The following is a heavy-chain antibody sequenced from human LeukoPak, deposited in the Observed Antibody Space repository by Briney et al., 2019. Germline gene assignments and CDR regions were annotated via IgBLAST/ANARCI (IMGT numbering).Heavy chain of an antibody. CDR1: GYTFTGYY. D-gene: IGHD3-22*01. CDR3: ARTDAPTYYDSSGYSH. CDR2: INPNSGGT. J-gene: IGHJ4*02. V-gene: IGHV1-2*02. Sequence: ASVKVSCKASGYTFTGYYMHWARQAPGQGLEWMGWINPNSGGTNYAQKFQGRVTMTRDTSISTAYMELSRLRSDDTAVYYCARTDAPTYYDSSGYSHWGQGTLVTVSS.